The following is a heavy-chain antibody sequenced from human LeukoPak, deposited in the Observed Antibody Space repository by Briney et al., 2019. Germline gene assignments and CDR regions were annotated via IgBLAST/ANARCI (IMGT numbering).Heavy chain of an antibody. D-gene: IGHD6-13*01. CDR2: IWYDGSNK. V-gene: IGHV3-30*19. J-gene: IGHJ4*02. CDR1: GFTFSSYG. Sequence: PGGSLRLSCAASGFTFSSYGMHWVRQAPGKGLEWVAVIWYDGSNKYYADSVKGRFTVSRDNSKNTMYIQMNSLRAEDTALYYCARSRAAGTSNFDYWGQGTLVTVSS. CDR3: ARSRAAGTSNFDY.